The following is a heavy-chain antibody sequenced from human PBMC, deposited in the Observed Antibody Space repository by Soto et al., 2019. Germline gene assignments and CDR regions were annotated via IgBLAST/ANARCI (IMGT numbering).Heavy chain of an antibody. V-gene: IGHV3-11*01. J-gene: IGHJ4*02. CDR2: ISSSGGAI. Sequence: GGSLRLSCAASGFTFSDYYMSWIRQAPGKGLEWISYISSSGGAIYHADSVEGRFTISRDNAKNSLYLQMNGLRAEDTAVYYCARDLKPREALAPYYFDYWGQGTLVTVSS. CDR3: ARDLKPREALAPYYFDY. D-gene: IGHD1-1*01. CDR1: GFTFSDYY.